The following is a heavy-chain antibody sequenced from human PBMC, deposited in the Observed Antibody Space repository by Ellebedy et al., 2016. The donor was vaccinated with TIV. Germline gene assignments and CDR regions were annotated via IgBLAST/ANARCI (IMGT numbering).Heavy chain of an antibody. CDR2: IIPILDIA. V-gene: IGHV1-69*04. J-gene: IGHJ6*02. CDR1: GGTFSSSA. D-gene: IGHD5-24*01. CDR3: ARAEWASDGAHFYYFGLDA. Sequence: AASVKVSCKASGGTFSSSAISWVRQAPGQGLEWMVKIIPILDIANFEQKFHDRVTITADKITDTVYMELRSLRSEDTAVYYCARAEWASDGAHFYYFGLDAWGQGTTVTVSS.